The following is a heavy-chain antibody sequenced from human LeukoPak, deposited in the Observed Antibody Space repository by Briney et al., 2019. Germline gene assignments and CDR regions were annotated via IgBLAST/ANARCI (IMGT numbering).Heavy chain of an antibody. CDR1: GFTFSSYC. CDR3: ARGGAMQSPADY. V-gene: IGHV3-7*03. CDR2: IKQDGSGK. D-gene: IGHD3-16*01. Sequence: GGSLRLSCAASGFTFSSYCMSWVRQAPGKGLEFVANIKQDGSGKFYVDSVNGRFTISRDNAKNSLYLQMNRLRAEDTAVYYCARGGAMQSPADYWGQGTLVTVSS. J-gene: IGHJ4*02.